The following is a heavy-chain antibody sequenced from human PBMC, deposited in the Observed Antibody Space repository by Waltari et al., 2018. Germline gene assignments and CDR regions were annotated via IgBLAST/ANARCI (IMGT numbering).Heavy chain of an antibody. V-gene: IGHV4-34*01. Sequence: QVQLQQWGAGLLKPSETLSLTCAVYGGSFRGYYWSWIRQPPGKGLEWIGEINHSGSTNYNPSLKSRVTISVDTSKNQFSLKLSSVTAADTAVYYCARRIARITMLVVVIAGRFDPWGQGTLVTVSS. CDR1: GGSFRGYY. CDR2: INHSGST. J-gene: IGHJ5*02. CDR3: ARRIARITMLVVVIAGRFDP. D-gene: IGHD3-22*01.